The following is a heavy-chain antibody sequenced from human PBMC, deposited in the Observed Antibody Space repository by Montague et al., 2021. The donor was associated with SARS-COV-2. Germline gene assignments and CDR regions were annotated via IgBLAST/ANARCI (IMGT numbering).Heavy chain of an antibody. V-gene: IGHV3-21*01. Sequence: SLRLSCPASGFTFSSYTMNWVRQAPGKGLEWVSSISSSSSYIYYADSVKGRFTISRDNAKNSLYLQMNSLRAEDTAVYYCARVKTARRIYYYYYMDVWGKGTTVTVS. CDR2: ISSSSSYI. D-gene: IGHD2-21*02. J-gene: IGHJ6*03. CDR3: ARVKTARRIYYYYYMDV. CDR1: GFTFSSYT.